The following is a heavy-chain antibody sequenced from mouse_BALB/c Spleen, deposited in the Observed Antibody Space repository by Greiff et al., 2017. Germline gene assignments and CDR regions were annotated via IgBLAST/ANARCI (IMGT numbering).Heavy chain of an antibody. V-gene: IGHV5-6-5*01. CDR3: ARGTDYRYDDYFDY. J-gene: IGHJ2*01. D-gene: IGHD2-14*01. CDR2: ISSGGGT. Sequence: EVHRVESGGGLVKPGGSLKLSCAASGFTFSSYAMSWVRQTPGKRLEWVASISSGGGTYYPDSVKGRFTISRDNARNILYLQMSSLRSEDPAMYYCARGTDYRYDDYFDYWGQGTTLTVSS. CDR1: GFTFSSYA.